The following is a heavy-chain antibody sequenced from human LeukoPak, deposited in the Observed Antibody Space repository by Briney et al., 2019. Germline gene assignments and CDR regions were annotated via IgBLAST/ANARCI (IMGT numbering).Heavy chain of an antibody. D-gene: IGHD3-10*01. CDR2: FYSSGST. CDR1: GGSLSSGCYY. V-gene: IGHV4-61*02. Sequence: SQTLSLTCTVSGGSLSSGCYYWSWVRQPAGKGLGWVGRFYSSGSTNYNPSRKCRVTISVDTSKNQFSLKLSSVTAADTAVYYCARESYYGSGSYPYNYYYYMDVWGEGTTVTISS. J-gene: IGHJ6*03. CDR3: ARESYYGSGSYPYNYYYYMDV.